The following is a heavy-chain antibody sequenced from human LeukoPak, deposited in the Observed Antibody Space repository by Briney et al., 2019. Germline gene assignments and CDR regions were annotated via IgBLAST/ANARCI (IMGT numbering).Heavy chain of an antibody. Sequence: SQTLSLTCTVSGGSISSGGYYWSWIRQHPGKGLEWIGYIYYSGSTYYNPSLKSRVPISVDTPKTQFSLKLSSVTAADTAVYYCARSAGTRGIDYWGQGALVTVSS. D-gene: IGHD3-16*01. CDR1: GGSISSGGYY. CDR3: ARSAGTRGIDY. V-gene: IGHV4-31*03. J-gene: IGHJ4*02. CDR2: IYYSGST.